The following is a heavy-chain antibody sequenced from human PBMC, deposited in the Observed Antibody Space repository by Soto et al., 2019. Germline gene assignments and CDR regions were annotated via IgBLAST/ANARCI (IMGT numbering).Heavy chain of an antibody. Sequence: PGGSLRLSCAASGFTFSSYAMSWVRQAPGKGLEWVSAISGSGGSTYYADSVKGRFTISRDNSKNTLYLQMNSLRAEDTAVYYCAKDCDSSGPSPGMCAFDIWGQGTMVTVSS. CDR2: ISGSGGST. J-gene: IGHJ3*02. D-gene: IGHD3-22*01. CDR1: GFTFSSYA. CDR3: AKDCDSSGPSPGMCAFDI. V-gene: IGHV3-23*01.